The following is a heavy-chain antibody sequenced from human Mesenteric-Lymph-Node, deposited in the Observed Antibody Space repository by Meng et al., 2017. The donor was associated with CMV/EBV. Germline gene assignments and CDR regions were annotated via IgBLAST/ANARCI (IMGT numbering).Heavy chain of an antibody. Sequence: GESLKISCTASGFTFDDYAMHWVRQAPGKGLEWVSVIYISGRTYYADSVRGRFTISRDNSKNTLYLQMNSLRGEDTAVYYCARGPESTFGVINYWGQGTLVTVSS. V-gene: IGHV3-NL1*01. CDR3: ARGPESTFGVINY. D-gene: IGHD3-3*01. CDR1: GFTFDDYA. CDR2: IYISGRT. J-gene: IGHJ4*02.